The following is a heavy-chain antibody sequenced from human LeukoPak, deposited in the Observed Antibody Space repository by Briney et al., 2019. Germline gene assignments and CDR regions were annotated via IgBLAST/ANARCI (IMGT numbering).Heavy chain of an antibody. Sequence: GGSLRLSCAASGFTFSDYYMSWIRQAPGKGLEWVSYISSSGSSISYTDSVRGRFTISRDNAKNSLYLQMNSLRAEDTAVYYCAAPPVLRFLEWARYYFDYWGQGTLVTVSS. CDR3: AAPPVLRFLEWARYYFDY. CDR1: GFTFSDYY. CDR2: ISSSGSSI. D-gene: IGHD3-3*01. J-gene: IGHJ4*02. V-gene: IGHV3-11*01.